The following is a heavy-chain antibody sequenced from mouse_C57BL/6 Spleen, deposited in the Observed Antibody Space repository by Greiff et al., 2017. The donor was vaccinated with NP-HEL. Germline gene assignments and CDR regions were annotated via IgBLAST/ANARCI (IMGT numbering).Heavy chain of an antibody. J-gene: IGHJ4*01. CDR1: GYSITSGYY. Sequence: ESGPGLVKPSQSLSLTCSVTGYSITSGYYWNWIRQFPGNKLEWMGYISYDGSNNYNPSLKNRISITRDTSKNQFFLKLNSVTTEDTATYYCASGTGTGAMDYWGQGTSVTVSS. CDR2: ISYDGSN. CDR3: ASGTGTGAMDY. V-gene: IGHV3-6*01. D-gene: IGHD4-1*01.